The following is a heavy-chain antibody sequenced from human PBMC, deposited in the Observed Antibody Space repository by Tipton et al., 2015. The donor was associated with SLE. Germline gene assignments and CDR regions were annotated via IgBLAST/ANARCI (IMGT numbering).Heavy chain of an antibody. CDR3: ARVWKQQPTFDY. CDR1: GGSISSGGYY. Sequence: TLSLTCTVSGGSISSGGYYWSWIRQHPGKGLEWIGSIYYSGSIDYNASLKSRVTISGDTSKNQFSLNLISVTAADTAVYYCARVWKQQPTFDYWGQGTLVTVSS. CDR2: IYYSGSI. D-gene: IGHD6-13*01. J-gene: IGHJ4*02. V-gene: IGHV4-31*03.